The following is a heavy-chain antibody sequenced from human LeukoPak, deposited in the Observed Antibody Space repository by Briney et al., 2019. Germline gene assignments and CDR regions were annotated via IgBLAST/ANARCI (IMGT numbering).Heavy chain of an antibody. Sequence: APVKVSCKASGYTFTGYYMHWVRQAPGQGLEWVGWMNPNNGGTNYAQNFQGRVTMTRDTSINTAYLELSRLRFGDTALYYCARSPPAEMATTGVDYWGRGTLVTVSS. CDR2: MNPNNGGT. CDR1: GYTFTGYY. V-gene: IGHV1-2*02. J-gene: IGHJ4*02. CDR3: ARSPPAEMATTGVDY. D-gene: IGHD5-24*01.